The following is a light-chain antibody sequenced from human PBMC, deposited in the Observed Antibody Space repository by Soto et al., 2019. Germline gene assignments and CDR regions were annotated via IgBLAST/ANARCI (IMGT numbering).Light chain of an antibody. J-gene: IGLJ1*01. CDR3: QSYDNTLKGCV. V-gene: IGLV1-40*01. Sequence: QSVLTQPPSVSGAPGQRVIISCTGGSSNIGADYEVPWYQQLPGTAPKLLIYGNTNRPSGVPDRFSGSKSGSSASLAITGLQAEDEAEYYCQSYDNTLKGCVFGTGTKVTVL. CDR1: SSNIGADYE. CDR2: GNT.